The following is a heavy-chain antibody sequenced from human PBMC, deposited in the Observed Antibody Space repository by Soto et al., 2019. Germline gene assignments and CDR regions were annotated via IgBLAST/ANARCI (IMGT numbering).Heavy chain of an antibody. D-gene: IGHD3-22*01. J-gene: IGHJ4*02. CDR2: INAGNGNT. Sequence: GASVKVSCKVSGYTFTYYAMHWLRQAPGQRLEWMGWINAGNGNTKYSQNFQARVTITRDTSASTAYMELSSLRSADTAVYYCARGRSDGSGYYIIDYWGQGTLVTVSS. V-gene: IGHV1-3*01. CDR3: ARGRSDGSGYYIIDY. CDR1: GYTFTYYA.